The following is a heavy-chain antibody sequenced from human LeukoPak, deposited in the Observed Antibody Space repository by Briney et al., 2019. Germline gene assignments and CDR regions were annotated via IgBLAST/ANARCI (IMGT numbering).Heavy chain of an antibody. D-gene: IGHD2-15*01. J-gene: IGHJ6*03. CDR2: INHSGST. CDR3: ARALRYCNGGSCHSYFFYLDF. CDR1: GGSFSGYY. V-gene: IGHV4-34*01. Sequence: SETLSLTCEVYGGSFSGYYWYWIRQPPGKGLEWIGEINHSGSTNYNPSLMGRVTMSVGPSSNQFSLELSSVTAADTAVYYCARALRYCNGGSCHSYFFYLDFWGKGTTVIISS.